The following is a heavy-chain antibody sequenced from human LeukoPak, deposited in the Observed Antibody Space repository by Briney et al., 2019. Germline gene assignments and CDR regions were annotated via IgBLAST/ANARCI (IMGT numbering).Heavy chain of an antibody. CDR3: ANVPYDSNFDY. CDR1: GFTFSDYY. V-gene: IGHV3-30*18. CDR2: ISYDGSNK. J-gene: IGHJ4*02. Sequence: PGGSLRLSCAASGFTFSDYYMSWIRQAPGKGLEWVAVISYDGSNKYYADSVKGRFTISRDNSKNTLYLQMNSLRAEDTAVYYCANVPYDSNFDYWGQGTLVTVSS. D-gene: IGHD3-22*01.